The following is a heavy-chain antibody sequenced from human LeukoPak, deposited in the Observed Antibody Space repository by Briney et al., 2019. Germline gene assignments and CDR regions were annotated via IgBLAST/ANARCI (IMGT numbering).Heavy chain of an antibody. Sequence: SETLSLTCTVSGGSISSYYWSWIRQPPGKALEWIGYIYTSGSTNYNPSLKSRVTISVDTSKNQFSLKLSSVTAADTAVYYCVRPVGEIGYCSSTSCYTAWFDPWGQGTLVAVSS. D-gene: IGHD2-2*02. J-gene: IGHJ5*02. CDR3: VRPVGEIGYCSSTSCYTAWFDP. V-gene: IGHV4-4*09. CDR1: GGSISSYY. CDR2: IYTSGST.